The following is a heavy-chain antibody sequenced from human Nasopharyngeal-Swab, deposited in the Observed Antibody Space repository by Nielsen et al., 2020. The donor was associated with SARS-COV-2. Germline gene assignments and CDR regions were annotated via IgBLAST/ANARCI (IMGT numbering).Heavy chain of an antibody. Sequence: GESLKISCAASGFTFSAYYMSWIRQAPGKGLEWVSYISSSSSYTNYADSVKGRFTISRDNAKNSLYLQMNSLRADDTAVYYCARGSIRGIIISDFDYWGQGTLVTVSS. CDR2: ISSSSSYT. CDR3: ARGSIRGIIISDFDY. J-gene: IGHJ4*02. D-gene: IGHD3-10*01. CDR1: GFTFSAYY. V-gene: IGHV3-11*05.